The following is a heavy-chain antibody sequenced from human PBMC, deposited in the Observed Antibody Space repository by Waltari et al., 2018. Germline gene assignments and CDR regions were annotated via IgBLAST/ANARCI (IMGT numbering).Heavy chain of an antibody. Sequence: VQLQESGPGLVKPSETLSLTCAVSGYSISSGYYWGWIRQPPGKGLEWVANIKQDGSEKYYVDSVNGRFTISRDNAKNSLYLQMNSLRAEDTAVYYCARGPGWDSSGYDRWGQGTLVTVSS. V-gene: IGHV3-7*01. D-gene: IGHD3-22*01. CDR2: IKQDGSEK. CDR3: ARGPGWDSSGYDR. J-gene: IGHJ5*02. CDR1: GYSISSGYY.